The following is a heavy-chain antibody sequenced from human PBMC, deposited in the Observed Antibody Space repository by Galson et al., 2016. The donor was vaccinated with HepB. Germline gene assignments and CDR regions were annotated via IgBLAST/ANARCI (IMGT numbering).Heavy chain of an antibody. CDR1: GYTFTDYG. CDR3: ARGRQYIRSWSPQIYGMDV. V-gene: IGHV1-18*01. J-gene: IGHJ6*02. CDR2: ITAYNHNP. Sequence: SVKVSCKASGYTFTDYGLSWVRQAPGQGLEWMGWITAYNHNPNYAQRLQDRVTMTTDAATSTAYMEMRSLRSDDTAVYYCARGRQYIRSWSPQIYGMDVWGQGTPVTVSS. D-gene: IGHD1-26*01.